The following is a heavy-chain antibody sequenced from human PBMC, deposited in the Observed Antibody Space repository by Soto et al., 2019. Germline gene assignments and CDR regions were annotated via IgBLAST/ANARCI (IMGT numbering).Heavy chain of an antibody. V-gene: IGHV3-33*01. CDR2: IWYDGSNK. CDR3: ARDKTGDVEYNWFDP. J-gene: IGHJ5*02. Sequence: QVQLVESGGGVVQPGRSLRLSCAASGFTFSSYGMHWVRQAPGKGLEWVAVIWYDGSNKYYADSVKGRFTISRDNSKNTLYLQMNSLRAEDTAVYYCARDKTGDVEYNWFDPWGQGTLVTVSS. CDR1: GFTFSSYG. D-gene: IGHD7-27*01.